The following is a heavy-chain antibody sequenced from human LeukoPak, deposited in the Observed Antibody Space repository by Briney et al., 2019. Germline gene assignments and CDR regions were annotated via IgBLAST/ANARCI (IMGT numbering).Heavy chain of an antibody. Sequence: ASVKVSCKASGYTFTSYGISWVRQAPGQGLEWMGWISAYNGNTNYAQKLQGRVTMTTDTSTSTAYMELTSLRSDDTAVYYCARFVGGYGWGSYTYYPYGMDVWGQGTTVTVSS. D-gene: IGHD3-10*01. CDR1: GYTFTSYG. CDR2: ISAYNGNT. V-gene: IGHV1-18*01. CDR3: ARFVGGYGWGSYTYYPYGMDV. J-gene: IGHJ6*02.